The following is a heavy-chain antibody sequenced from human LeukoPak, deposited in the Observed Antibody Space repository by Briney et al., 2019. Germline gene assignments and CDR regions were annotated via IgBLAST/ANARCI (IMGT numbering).Heavy chain of an antibody. Sequence: GGTLRLSCAASGFTFSSYAMNWVRQAPGKGLEWVSAINSNGGSTYYADSVKGRFTISRDNSKNTLYLQMNSLRAEDTAVYYCAKDRSSSWMYYFDYWGQGTLVTVSS. CDR2: INSNGGST. D-gene: IGHD6-13*01. V-gene: IGHV3-23*01. CDR1: GFTFSSYA. CDR3: AKDRSSSWMYYFDY. J-gene: IGHJ4*02.